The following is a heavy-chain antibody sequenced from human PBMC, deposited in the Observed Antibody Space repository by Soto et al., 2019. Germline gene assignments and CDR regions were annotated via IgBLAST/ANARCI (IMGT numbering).Heavy chain of an antibody. CDR1: GFTFSSYA. CDR2: ISGSGGST. J-gene: IGHJ6*03. V-gene: IGHV3-23*01. Sequence: GGSLRLSCAASGFTFSSYAMSWVRQAPGKGLEWVSAISGSGGSTYYADSVKGRFTISRDNSKNTLYLQMNSLRAEDTAVYYCAAHPPRVATITFYYYYMDVWGKGTTVTVSS. D-gene: IGHD5-12*01. CDR3: AAHPPRVATITFYYYYMDV.